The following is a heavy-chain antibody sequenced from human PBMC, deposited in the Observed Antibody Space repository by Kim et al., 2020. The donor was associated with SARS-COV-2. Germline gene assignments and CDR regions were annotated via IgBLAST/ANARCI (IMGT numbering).Heavy chain of an antibody. Sequence: YSADSVKGRFTISRDNSKNTVYLQMNSLRAEDTAVYYCARATAVAVGFDYWGQGTLVTVSS. D-gene: IGHD6-19*01. CDR3: ARATAVAVGFDY. J-gene: IGHJ4*02. V-gene: IGHV3-23*01.